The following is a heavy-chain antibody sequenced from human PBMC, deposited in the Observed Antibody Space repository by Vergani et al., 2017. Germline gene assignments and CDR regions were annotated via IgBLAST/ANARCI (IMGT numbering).Heavy chain of an antibody. D-gene: IGHD2-15*01. CDR1: GFSFNGSW. CDR3: ARGRCSETFYMANRGDS. CDR2: IKSGGSFT. Sequence: DVHLAESGGGFFQPGGSLRLSCSASGFSFNGSWMHWVRQVPGKGLLWVSRIKSGGSFTSYADSVKGRFTISRDNAQNTLYLQMNSLRVEDTGVYYCARGRCSETFYMANRGDSWGQGTL. J-gene: IGHJ4*02. V-gene: IGHV3-74*03.